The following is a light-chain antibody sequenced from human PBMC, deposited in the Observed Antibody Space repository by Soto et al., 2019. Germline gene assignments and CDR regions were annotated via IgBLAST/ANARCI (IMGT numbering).Light chain of an antibody. CDR3: QLFGSSRT. V-gene: IGKV3-20*01. J-gene: IGKJ1*01. CDR1: QNVGGSY. Sequence: EIVLTQSPGTLSLSPGERATLSCRASQNVGGSYVGWYQQKPGQGPRLLIFGASSRATGIPDRFSGSGSGTDFTLTISRLEPEDFAVYYCQLFGSSRTVGQGTKVDSK. CDR2: GAS.